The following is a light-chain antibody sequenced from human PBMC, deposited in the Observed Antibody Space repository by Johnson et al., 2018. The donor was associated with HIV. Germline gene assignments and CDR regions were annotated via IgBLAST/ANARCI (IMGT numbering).Light chain of an antibody. CDR3: GTWDSSLSVYI. CDR2: ENN. Sequence: QSVLTQPPSVSAAPGQKVTISCSGSSSNIGNNYVSWYQQLPGTAPKLLIYENNKRPSGIPDRFSGSKSGTSATLGITGLQTGDEADYYCGTWDSSLSVYILATRTQVTVL. J-gene: IGLJ1*01. V-gene: IGLV1-51*02. CDR1: SSNIGNNY.